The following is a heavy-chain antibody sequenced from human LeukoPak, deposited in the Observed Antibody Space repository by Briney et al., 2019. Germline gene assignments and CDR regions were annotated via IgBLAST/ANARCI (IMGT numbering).Heavy chain of an antibody. V-gene: IGHV4-61*05. J-gene: IGHJ4*02. D-gene: IGHD4-23*01. CDR2: IYYSGST. CDR3: AKVDYGGND. Sequence: SETLSLTCTVSGGSISSSSYYWGWIRQPPGKGLEWIGYIYYSGSTNYNPSLKSRVTISVDTSKNQFSLKLSSVTAADTAVYYCAKVDYGGNDWGQGTPVTVSS. CDR1: GGSISSSSYY.